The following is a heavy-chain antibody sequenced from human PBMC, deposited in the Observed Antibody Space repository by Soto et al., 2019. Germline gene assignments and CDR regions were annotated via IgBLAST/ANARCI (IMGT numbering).Heavy chain of an antibody. J-gene: IGHJ4*02. CDR1: GDSVSSNSAA. CDR2: TYYRSKWYN. V-gene: IGHV6-1*01. CDR3: ASLYSSSSFFDY. D-gene: IGHD6-6*01. Sequence: SQTLLLTCAISGDSVSSNSAAWNWIRQSPSRGLEWLGRTYYRSKWYNDYAVSMKSRITINPDTSKNQSSLQLNSVTPEDTAVYYCASLYSSSSFFDYWGQGTLVTVSS.